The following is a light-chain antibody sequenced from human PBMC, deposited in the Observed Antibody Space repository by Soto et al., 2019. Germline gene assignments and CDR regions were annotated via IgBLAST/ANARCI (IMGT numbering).Light chain of an antibody. CDR3: QQYNNWPLLT. Sequence: DIQMTQSPSTLSGSVGDRVTITCRASQTISSWLAWYQQKPGKAPKLLIYKASTLKSGVPSRFSGSGSGTEFTLTISSLQSEDLAIYYCQQYNNWPLLTFGGGTKVEIK. V-gene: IGKV1-5*03. CDR2: KAS. J-gene: IGKJ4*01. CDR1: QTISSW.